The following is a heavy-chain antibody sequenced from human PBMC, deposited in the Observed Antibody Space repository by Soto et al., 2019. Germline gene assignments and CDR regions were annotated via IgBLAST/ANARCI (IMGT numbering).Heavy chain of an antibody. J-gene: IGHJ1*01. CDR3: ARDSSGWRTTPEYFQY. V-gene: IGHV1-18*01. Sequence: QVQLVQSGGEVKKPVASVKVSCKASGYTFTSYDFSWVRQAPGQGLEWMGWIAYNGDTKYAEKLQGRVTLTTDTSTTTTYMEMRSLRPDDTAMYYCARDSSGWRTTPEYFQYWGQGTLVTVSS. CDR2: IAYNGDT. CDR1: GYTFTSYD. D-gene: IGHD6-19*01.